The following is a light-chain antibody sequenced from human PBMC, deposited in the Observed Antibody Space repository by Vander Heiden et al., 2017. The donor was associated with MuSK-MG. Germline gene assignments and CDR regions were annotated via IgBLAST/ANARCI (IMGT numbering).Light chain of an antibody. Sequence: EIVLTQSPGTLCLSPGERATLSCRASQSVGSRYLAWYQQKPGQAPRLLIYGASSRATGIPDRFSGSGSGTDFTLTISRLEPEDFAVYYCQHYGSSFGGGTKVEIK. CDR3: QHYGSS. J-gene: IGKJ4*01. CDR1: QSVGSRY. V-gene: IGKV3-20*01. CDR2: GAS.